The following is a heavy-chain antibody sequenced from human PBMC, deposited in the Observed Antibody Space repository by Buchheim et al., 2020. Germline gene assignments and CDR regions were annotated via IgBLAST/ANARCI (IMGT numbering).Heavy chain of an antibody. J-gene: IGHJ6*02. CDR2: IKQDGSEK. Sequence: EVQLVESGGGLVQPGGSLRLSCAASGFTFSSYWMSWVRQAPGKGLEWVANIKQDGSEKYYVDSVKGGFTISRDNAKNSLYLQMNSLRAEDTAVYYCARAANFWSGYSLYYYYGMDVWGQGTT. D-gene: IGHD3-3*01. CDR3: ARAANFWSGYSLYYYYGMDV. V-gene: IGHV3-7*03. CDR1: GFTFSSYW.